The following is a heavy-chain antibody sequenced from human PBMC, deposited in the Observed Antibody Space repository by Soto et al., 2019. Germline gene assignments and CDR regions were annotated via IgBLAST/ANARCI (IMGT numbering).Heavy chain of an antibody. J-gene: IGHJ4*02. CDR3: ARGITGTTRSPYYFDY. CDR2: INPSGGST. CDR1: GYTLIMYY. Sequence: ASVKVSCKASGYTLIMYYIHWMRQAPGQGLEWMGLINPSGGSTTYAQKFQGRVTMTRDTSTSTVYMDLSSLKSEDTAVYYCARGITGTTRSPYYFDYWGQGTLVTVSS. D-gene: IGHD1-7*01. V-gene: IGHV1-46*01.